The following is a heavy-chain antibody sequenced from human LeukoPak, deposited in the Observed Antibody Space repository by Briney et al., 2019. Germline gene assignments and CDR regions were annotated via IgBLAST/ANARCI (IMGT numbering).Heavy chain of an antibody. D-gene: IGHD4-17*01. CDR1: GGSFSGYY. J-gene: IGHJ4*02. CDR2: INHSGSS. Sequence: TSETLSLTCAVYGGSFSGYYRSWIRQPPGKGLEWIGDINHSGSSNYNPSLKSRVTISVDTSKNQFSLKLSSVTAADTAVYYCAFRDYGDYVADYWGQGTLVTVSS. CDR3: AFRDYGDYVADY. V-gene: IGHV4-34*01.